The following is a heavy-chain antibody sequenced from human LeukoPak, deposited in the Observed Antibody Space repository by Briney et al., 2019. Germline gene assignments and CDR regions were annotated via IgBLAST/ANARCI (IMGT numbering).Heavy chain of an antibody. CDR2: IHSGSGT. J-gene: IGHJ3*02. V-gene: IGHV3-23*05. CDR1: GFTFSNFA. CDR3: ARDYSDYGGVSAELFSI. Sequence: GASLRLSCAASGFTFSNFALSWVRQAPGKGLEWVSGIHSGSGTYYADSVKGRFTISRDNSKSTLYLRMNSLRAEDTAVYYCARDYSDYGGVSAELFSIWGQGTMVTVSS. D-gene: IGHD4-23*01.